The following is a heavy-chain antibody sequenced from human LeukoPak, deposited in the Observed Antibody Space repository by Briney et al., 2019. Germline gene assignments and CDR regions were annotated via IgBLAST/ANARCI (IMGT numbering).Heavy chain of an antibody. J-gene: IGHJ5*02. CDR2: IIPIFGTA. CDR1: GGTFSSYA. V-gene: IGHV1-69*05. Sequence: ASVKVSCKASGGTFSSYAISWVRQAPGQGLEWMGGIIPIFGTANYAQKFQGRVTITTDESTSTAYMELSSLRSEDTAVYYCAIERCSSPSCYLYNWFDPWGQGTLVTVSS. CDR3: AIERCSSPSCYLYNWFDP. D-gene: IGHD2-2*01.